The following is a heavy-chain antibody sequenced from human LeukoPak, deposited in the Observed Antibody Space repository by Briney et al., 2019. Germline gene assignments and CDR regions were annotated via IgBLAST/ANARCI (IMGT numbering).Heavy chain of an antibody. V-gene: IGHV3-21*01. CDR3: ARETEPGGSGGYFDY. CDR2: ISSSSNYI. D-gene: IGHD3-10*01. J-gene: IGHJ4*02. Sequence: GGSLRLSCAASGFTFSSYSMNWVRQAPGKGLEWVSSISSSSNYIYYADSVKGRFTISRDNAKNSLYLQMNSLRAEDTAVYYCARETEPGGSGGYFDYWGQGTLVTVSS. CDR1: GFTFSSYS.